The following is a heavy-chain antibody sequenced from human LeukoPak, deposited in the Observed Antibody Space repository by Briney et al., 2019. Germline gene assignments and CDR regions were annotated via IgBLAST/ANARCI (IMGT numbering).Heavy chain of an antibody. CDR3: ARVLGFGSPPAY. CDR2: ISFDGSDK. J-gene: IGHJ4*02. D-gene: IGHD3-10*01. CDR1: GFNFNSYP. Sequence: PGGSLRLSCVASGFNFNSYPMHWVRQAPGKGLEWVGLISFDGSDKSYADSVEGRFTISRDNSKNTLYLQMNSLSAEDTAVYYCARVLGFGSPPAYWGQGTQVFVSS. V-gene: IGHV3-30*04.